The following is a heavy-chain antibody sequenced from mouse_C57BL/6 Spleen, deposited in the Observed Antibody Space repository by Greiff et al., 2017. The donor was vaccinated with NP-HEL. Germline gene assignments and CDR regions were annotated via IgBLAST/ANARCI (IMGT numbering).Heavy chain of an antibody. D-gene: IGHD2-2*01. J-gene: IGHJ3*01. CDR2: SRNKANDYTT. Sequence: EVQLVESGGGLVQSGRSLRLSCATSGFTFSDFYMEWVRQAPGKGLEWIAASRNKANDYTTEYSASVKGRFIVSIDTSQSILYLQMNALRAEDTAIYYCARDAGYVYPCAYWGQGTLVTVSA. V-gene: IGHV7-1*01. CDR1: GFTFSDFY. CDR3: ARDAGYVYPCAY.